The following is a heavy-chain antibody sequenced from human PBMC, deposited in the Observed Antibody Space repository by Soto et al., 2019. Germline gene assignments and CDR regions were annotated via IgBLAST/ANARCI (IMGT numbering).Heavy chain of an antibody. CDR2: IYYTGTT. V-gene: IGHV4-59*08. J-gene: IGHJ4*02. D-gene: IGHD6-19*01. CDR1: GSPISSYY. CDR3: ARGLITGSHYSGGWYYFDS. Sequence: PSETLSLTCNVSGSPISSYYWSWFRQPPGQGLEWIGYIYYTGTTTYNPSLRSRVAISVDASKSQFSLELSSVTAADTAVYYCARGLITGSHYSGGWYYFDSWGQGTQVTVSS.